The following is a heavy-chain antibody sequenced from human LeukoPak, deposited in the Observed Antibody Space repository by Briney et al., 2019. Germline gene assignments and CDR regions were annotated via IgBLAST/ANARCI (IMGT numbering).Heavy chain of an antibody. CDR1: GYTFTGYY. Sequence: ASVKVSCKASGYTFTGYYMHWVRQAPGQGLEWMGWINPNSGGTNYAQKFRGRVTMTRDTSISTAYMELSRLRSDDTAVYYCARDASHCSGGSCYFSWFVYWGQGTLVTVSS. CDR3: ARDASHCSGGSCYFSWFVY. V-gene: IGHV1-2*02. J-gene: IGHJ4*02. D-gene: IGHD2-15*01. CDR2: INPNSGGT.